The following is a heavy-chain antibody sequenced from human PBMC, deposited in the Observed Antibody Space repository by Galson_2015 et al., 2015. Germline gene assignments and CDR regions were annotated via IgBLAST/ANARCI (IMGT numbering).Heavy chain of an antibody. CDR2: INPSGGST. D-gene: IGHD3-22*01. V-gene: IGHV1-46*01. Sequence: SVKVSCKASGYTFTSYYMHWVRQAPGQGLEWMGIINPSGGSTSYAQKFQGRVTMTRDTSTSTVYMELSSLRAEDTAVYYCARVHYYDSSGYFTFDIWGQGTMVTVSS. CDR3: ARVHYYDSSGYFTFDI. J-gene: IGHJ3*02. CDR1: GYTFTSYY.